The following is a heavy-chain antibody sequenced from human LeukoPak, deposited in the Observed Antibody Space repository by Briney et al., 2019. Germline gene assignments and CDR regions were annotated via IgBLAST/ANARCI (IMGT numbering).Heavy chain of an antibody. V-gene: IGHV1-18*01. CDR2: ISAYNGNT. D-gene: IGHD3-22*01. J-gene: IGHJ4*02. Sequence: ASVKVSCKASGYTFTSYGISWVRQAPGQGLEWMGWISAYNGNTNYAQKLQGRVTMTTDTSTSTAYMELRSLRSDDTAVYYCARDDPRDDNYDSSGYTDYWGQGTLVTVSS. CDR3: ARDDPRDDNYDSSGYTDY. CDR1: GYTFTSYG.